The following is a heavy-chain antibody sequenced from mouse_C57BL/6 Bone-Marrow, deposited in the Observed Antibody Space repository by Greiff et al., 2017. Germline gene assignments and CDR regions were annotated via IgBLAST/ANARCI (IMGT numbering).Heavy chain of an antibody. D-gene: IGHD1-1*01. V-gene: IGHV6-6*01. CDR1: GFTFSDAW. J-gene: IGHJ4*01. CDR3: TRTATVVGYAMDY. CDR2: IRNKANNHAT. Sequence: EVNVVESGGGLVQPGGSMKLSCAASGFTFSDAWMDWVRQSPEKGLEWVAEIRNKANNHATYYAESVKGRFTISRDDSKSSVYLQMNSLRAEDTGIYYCTRTATVVGYAMDYWGQGTSVTVSS.